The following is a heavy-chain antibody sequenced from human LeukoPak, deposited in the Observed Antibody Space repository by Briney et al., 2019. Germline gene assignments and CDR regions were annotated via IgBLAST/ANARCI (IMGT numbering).Heavy chain of an antibody. D-gene: IGHD6-19*01. CDR1: GFTFSSYE. V-gene: IGHV3-48*03. CDR2: ISSSGSTI. J-gene: IGHJ4*02. CDR3: ARASRSSGWPEDY. Sequence: GGSLRLSCAASGFTFSSYEMNWVRQAPGKGLEWVSYISSSGSTIYYADSVKGRFTISRDNAKNSLYLQMNSLRAEDTAVYYCARASRSSGWPEDYWGQGTLVTVSS.